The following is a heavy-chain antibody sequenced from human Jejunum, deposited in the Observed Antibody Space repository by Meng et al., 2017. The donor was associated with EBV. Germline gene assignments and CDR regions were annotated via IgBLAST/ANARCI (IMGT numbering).Heavy chain of an antibody. D-gene: IGHD3-16*01. CDR1: GYFFSNYW. V-gene: IGHV3-74*01. J-gene: IGHJ4*02. CDR2: INEDGTHT. Sequence: EGDLGGSGGGAVHPGGSLRLSCAGSGYFFSNYWMHCLRQTPGKGLVWVSRINEDGTHTDYADSVKGRFTISRDNANNLLTLQMSSLRVEDTAVYYCSRDLRGPFDYWGQGTLVTVSS. CDR3: SRDLRGPFDY.